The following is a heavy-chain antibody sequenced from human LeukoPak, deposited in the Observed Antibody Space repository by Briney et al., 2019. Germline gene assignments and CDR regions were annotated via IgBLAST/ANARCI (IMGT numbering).Heavy chain of an antibody. CDR3: ARENSSSWFDP. Sequence: SETLSLTCTVPGGSISSSSYYWGWIRQPPGKGLEWIGSIYYSGSTYYNPSLKSRVTISVDTSKNQFSLKLSSVTAADTAVYYCARENSSSWFDPWGQGTLVTVSS. CDR2: IYYSGST. J-gene: IGHJ5*02. D-gene: IGHD6-13*01. V-gene: IGHV4-39*07. CDR1: GGSISSSSYY.